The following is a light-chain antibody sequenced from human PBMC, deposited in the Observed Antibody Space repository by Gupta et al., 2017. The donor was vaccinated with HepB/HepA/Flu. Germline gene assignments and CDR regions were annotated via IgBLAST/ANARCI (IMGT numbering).Light chain of an antibody. CDR1: SSDVGSYNL. CDR2: EVS. CDR3: CSYTRSSTWV. V-gene: IGLV2-23*02. Sequence: SALPQPAPWSESPGQSVTISCTGTSSDVGSYNLVSWYQQHPGKAPKVMIYEVSKRPSGVSNRFSGSKSGNTASLTISGLQAEDEADYYCCSYTRSSTWVFGGGTKLTVL. J-gene: IGLJ3*02.